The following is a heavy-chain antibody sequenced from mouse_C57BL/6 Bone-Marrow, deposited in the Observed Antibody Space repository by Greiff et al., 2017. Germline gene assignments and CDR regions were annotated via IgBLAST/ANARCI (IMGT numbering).Heavy chain of an antibody. CDR2: ISSGGDYI. D-gene: IGHD4-1*02. V-gene: IGHV5-9-1*02. CDR1: GFTFSSYA. J-gene: IGHJ3*01. Sequence: EVMLVESGEGLVKPGGSLKLSCAASGFTFSSYAMSWVRQTPEKRLEWVAYISSGGDYIYYADTVKGRFTISRDNARNTLYLQMSSLKSEDTAMYYCTRDPSTGTLTYWGQGTLVTVSA. CDR3: TRDPSTGTLTY.